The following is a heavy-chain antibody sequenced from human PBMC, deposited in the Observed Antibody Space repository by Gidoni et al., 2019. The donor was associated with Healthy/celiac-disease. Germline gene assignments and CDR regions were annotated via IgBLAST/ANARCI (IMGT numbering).Heavy chain of an antibody. CDR3: AREGYSSSWYIDY. V-gene: IGHV3-33*01. CDR1: GFTFSTYG. CDR2: IWYDGSNK. D-gene: IGHD6-13*01. J-gene: IGHJ4*02. Sequence: QVQLVEAGGGVVLPGRSLRLSCAASGFTFSTYGTHWVRQAPGKGLEGVAVIWYDGSNKYYADSVKGRFTISRDNSKNTLYLQMNSLRAEDTAVYYCAREGYSSSWYIDYWGQGTLVTVSS.